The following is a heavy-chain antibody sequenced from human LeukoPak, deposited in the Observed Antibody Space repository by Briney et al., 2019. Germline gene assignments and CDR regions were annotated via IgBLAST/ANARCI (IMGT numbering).Heavy chain of an antibody. CDR2: ISSSGSTI. D-gene: IGHD3-10*01. V-gene: IGHV3-48*03. Sequence: GGSLRLSCAASGFTFSSYEMNWVRQAPGKGLEWVSYISSSGSTIYYADSVKGRFTISRDNAKNSLYLQMNSLRAEDTAVYYCARDADYYGSGIDYWGQGTLVTVSS. J-gene: IGHJ4*02. CDR1: GFTFSSYE. CDR3: ARDADYYGSGIDY.